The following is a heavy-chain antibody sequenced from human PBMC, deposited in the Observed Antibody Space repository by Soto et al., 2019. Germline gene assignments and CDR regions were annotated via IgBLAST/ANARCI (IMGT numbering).Heavy chain of an antibody. J-gene: IGHJ4*02. Sequence: QAQLVESGGGVVQPGRSLRLSCAASGFAFSSYGMQWVRQAPGTGLEWVAVISYDGSLQHYADSVKGRFTISRDNSKNMVLLQISSLRAEDTAVYYCVSDRGYGHASVPYSWGQGTLVSVSS. V-gene: IGHV3-30*03. CDR1: GFAFSSYG. D-gene: IGHD3-10*01. CDR2: ISYDGSLQ. CDR3: VSDRGYGHASVPYS.